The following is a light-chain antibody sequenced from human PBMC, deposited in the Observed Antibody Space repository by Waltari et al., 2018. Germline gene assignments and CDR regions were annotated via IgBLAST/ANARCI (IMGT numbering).Light chain of an antibody. Sequence: DIQMTQSPSSLSASVGDRVTVTCRASQAINKELSWYQQKPGRAPTLLIYAASTLQTGVSSRFSGTGSGTDFTLAISSLQPEDVATYYCKQDYTTPYTFGQGTEVEI. CDR2: AAS. V-gene: IGKV1-27*01. J-gene: IGKJ2*01. CDR1: QAINKE. CDR3: KQDYTTPYT.